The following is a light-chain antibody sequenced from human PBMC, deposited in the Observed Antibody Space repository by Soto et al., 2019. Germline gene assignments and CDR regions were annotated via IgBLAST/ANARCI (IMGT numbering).Light chain of an antibody. CDR3: SSYTSGSTRVV. Sequence: QSALTQPASVSGSPGQSITISCTGTGSDVGGYNYVSWYQQHPGKAPKVMIYDVSKRPSGISNRFSGSKSGNTASLTISGPQIEDEADYYCSSYTSGSTRVVFGGGTKVTVL. J-gene: IGLJ2*01. CDR1: GSDVGGYNY. CDR2: DVS. V-gene: IGLV2-14*03.